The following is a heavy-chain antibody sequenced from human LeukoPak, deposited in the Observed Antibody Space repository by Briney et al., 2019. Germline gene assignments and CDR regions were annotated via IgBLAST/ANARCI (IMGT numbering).Heavy chain of an antibody. J-gene: IGHJ4*02. D-gene: IGHD6-13*01. CDR3: AKDRTSSWRNFDC. CDR1: GFTFSSYG. CDR2: ISGSGGNT. V-gene: IGHV3-23*01. Sequence: PGGSLRLSCSGSGFTFSSYGMSWVRQAPGKGLEWVSGISGSGGNTFYADFVKGRFTISRDNSKNTVYLQMNSLRAEDTAVYYCAKDRTSSWRNFDCWGQGTLVTVAS.